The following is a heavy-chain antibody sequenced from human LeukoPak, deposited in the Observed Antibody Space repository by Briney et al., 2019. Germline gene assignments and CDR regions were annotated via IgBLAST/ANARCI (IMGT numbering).Heavy chain of an antibody. J-gene: IGHJ5*02. V-gene: IGHV1-8*01. CDR1: GYTFTSYD. CDR2: MNPNSGNT. Sequence: GASVKVSCKASGYTFTSYDINWVRQATGQGLEWMGWMNPNSGNTGYAQKFQGRVTMTTDTSTSTAYMELRSLRSDDTAVYYCARSRHGFWSGSAGWFDPWGQGTLVTVSS. CDR3: ARSRHGFWSGSAGWFDP. D-gene: IGHD3-3*01.